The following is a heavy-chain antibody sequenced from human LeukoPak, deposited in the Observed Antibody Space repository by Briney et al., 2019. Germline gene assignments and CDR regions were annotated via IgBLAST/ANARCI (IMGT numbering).Heavy chain of an antibody. D-gene: IGHD2-2*03. J-gene: IGHJ4*02. CDR3: ARDGYCSSTSCYFPDY. CDR1: GGSISSGDYY. Sequence: SETLSLTCTVSGGSISSGDYYWSWIRQPPGKGLEWIGYIYYSGSTYYNPSLKSRVTISVDTSKNQFSLKLSSVTAADTAVYYCARDGYCSSTSCYFPDYWGQGTLVTVSS. V-gene: IGHV4-30-4*01. CDR2: IYYSGST.